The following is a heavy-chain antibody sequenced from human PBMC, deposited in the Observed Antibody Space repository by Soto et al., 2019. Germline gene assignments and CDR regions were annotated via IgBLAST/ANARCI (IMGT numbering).Heavy chain of an antibody. CDR3: ARSVGGTAMATGAFDI. Sequence: QVQLVQSGAEVKKPGASVKVSCKASGYTFTSYAMHWVRQAPGQRLEWMGWINAGNGNTKYSQKFQGRVTITRDTSASTAYMELSSLRSEDTALYYCARSVGGTAMATGAFDIWGQGTMVTVSS. CDR2: INAGNGNT. J-gene: IGHJ3*02. D-gene: IGHD5-18*01. V-gene: IGHV1-3*01. CDR1: GYTFTSYA.